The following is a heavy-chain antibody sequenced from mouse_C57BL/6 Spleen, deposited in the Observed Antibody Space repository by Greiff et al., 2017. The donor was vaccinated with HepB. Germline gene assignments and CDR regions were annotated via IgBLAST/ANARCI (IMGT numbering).Heavy chain of an antibody. CDR2: IYPGDGDT. Sequence: VQLQQSGPELVKPGASVKISCKASGYAFSSSWMNWVKQRPGKGLEWIGRIYPGDGDTNYNGKFKGKATLTADKSSRTAYMQLSSLTSEDSAVYFCARITTVVAAGNYFDYWGQGTTLTVSS. D-gene: IGHD1-1*01. V-gene: IGHV1-82*01. CDR3: ARITTVVAAGNYFDY. CDR1: GYAFSSSW. J-gene: IGHJ2*01.